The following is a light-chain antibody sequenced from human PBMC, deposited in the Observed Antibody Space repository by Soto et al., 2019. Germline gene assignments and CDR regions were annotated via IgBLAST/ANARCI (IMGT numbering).Light chain of an antibody. CDR1: QSVSSN. CDR2: GAS. Sequence: EIVMTQSQATLSVSPGERATLSCRASQSVSSNLAWYQQKPGQAPRLLIYGASTRATGIPARFSGSGSGTESTLTISSLQSEDFAVYYCQQYNNWPRTFGQGTKLEIK. CDR3: QQYNNWPRT. J-gene: IGKJ2*01. V-gene: IGKV3-15*01.